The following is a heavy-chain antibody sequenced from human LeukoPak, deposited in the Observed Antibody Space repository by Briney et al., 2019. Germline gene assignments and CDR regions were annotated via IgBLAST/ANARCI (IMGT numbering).Heavy chain of an antibody. Sequence: SETLSLTCTVSGVSISTSFYYWGWIRQPPGKGLEWIGTIYYSRSTYYNPSFKSRVTISVDTSKNQFSLKLSSVTAADTAVYYCARVRYCSSTSCYTFDPWGQGTLVTVSS. CDR2: IYYSRST. CDR1: GVSISTSFYY. J-gene: IGHJ5*02. CDR3: ARVRYCSSTSCYTFDP. D-gene: IGHD2-2*01. V-gene: IGHV4-39*01.